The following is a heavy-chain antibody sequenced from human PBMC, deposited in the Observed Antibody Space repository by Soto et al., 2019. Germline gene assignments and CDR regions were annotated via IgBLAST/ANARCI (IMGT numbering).Heavy chain of an antibody. CDR2: ISFDGSNK. Sequence: QVQLVESGGGVVQPGRSLRLSCAASGFTFSSYNMNWVRQAPGKGLEWVTVISFDGSNKYYADSVKGRFTISRDNSKNTHYLQMNDLRAEDTAVYYCAREVGTFYYHYGMDVWGQGTTVTVSS. J-gene: IGHJ6*02. CDR1: GFTFSSYN. CDR3: AREVGTFYYHYGMDV. V-gene: IGHV3-30-3*01. D-gene: IGHD2-21*02.